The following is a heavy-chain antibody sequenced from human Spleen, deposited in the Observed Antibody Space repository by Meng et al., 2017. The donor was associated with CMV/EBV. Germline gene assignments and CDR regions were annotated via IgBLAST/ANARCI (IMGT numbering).Heavy chain of an antibody. D-gene: IGHD3-16*02. J-gene: IGHJ4*02. Sequence: SLPFTVSGVSLTGSNWWSWVRQAPGEGLEWIGEIYHTGRTNYNPSLESRLTISVDKSKNQFSLKLTSVTAADTAVYFCARVGDWGSYLDYWGQGALVTVS. V-gene: IGHV4-4*01. CDR2: IYHTGRT. CDR1: GVSLTGSNW. CDR3: ARVGDWGSYLDY.